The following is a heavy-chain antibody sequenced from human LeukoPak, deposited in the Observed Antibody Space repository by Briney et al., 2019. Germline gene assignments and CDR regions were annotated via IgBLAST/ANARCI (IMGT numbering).Heavy chain of an antibody. CDR3: ARGRGGDWTNYFDY. Sequence: ASVKVSCKASGHTFSGNYMHWVRQAPGQGLEWMGWTNPDSGGTNYAQKFQGRVTMTRDTSITTAYMELSSLRSDDTAVFYCARGRGGDWTNYFDYWGQGSLVTVSS. D-gene: IGHD2-21*02. J-gene: IGHJ4*02. CDR1: GHTFSGNY. CDR2: TNPDSGGT. V-gene: IGHV1-2*02.